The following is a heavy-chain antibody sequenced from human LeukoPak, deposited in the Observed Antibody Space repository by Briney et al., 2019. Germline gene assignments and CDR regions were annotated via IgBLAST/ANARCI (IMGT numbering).Heavy chain of an antibody. J-gene: IGHJ4*02. CDR1: VFTFSSYS. CDR3: ANNMGFSGYDFWYFDY. Sequence: GGSLRLSCGASVFTFSSYSMRWVPRAPGGGLEGVSAISGSGGHTYYADSVKGRFPHYRENSKNTLYLQMNSLRAEDKAVYYCANNMGFSGYDFWYFDYWGQGTLVTVSS. V-gene: IGHV3-23*01. CDR2: ISGSGGHT. D-gene: IGHD5-12*01.